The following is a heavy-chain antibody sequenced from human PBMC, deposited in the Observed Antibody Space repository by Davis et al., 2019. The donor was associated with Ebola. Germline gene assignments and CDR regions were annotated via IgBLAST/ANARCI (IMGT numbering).Heavy chain of an antibody. Sequence: PGGSLRLSCAASGFTVSSNYMTWVRQAPGKGLEWVSFIYSGGTTYYADSVKGRFTISRDNAKNSLYLQMNSLRAEDTAVYYCARMVADAFDIWGQGTMVTVSS. V-gene: IGHV3-53*01. CDR2: IYSGGTT. CDR1: GFTVSSNY. J-gene: IGHJ3*02. CDR3: ARMVADAFDI. D-gene: IGHD3-10*01.